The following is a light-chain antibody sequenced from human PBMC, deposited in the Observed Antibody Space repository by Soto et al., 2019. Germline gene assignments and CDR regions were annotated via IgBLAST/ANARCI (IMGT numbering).Light chain of an antibody. CDR1: QSFSSY. V-gene: IGKV3-11*01. CDR2: DAF. CDR3: QQRSSWPRT. J-gene: IGKJ1*01. Sequence: EIVLTQSPATLSLSPGERATLSCRPSQSFSSYLAWYQQKPGQVPRLVIYDAFNRATVIPARFSGSGSGTDFTLTISSLEPEDFAVYYCQQRSSWPRTFGQGTKVDIK.